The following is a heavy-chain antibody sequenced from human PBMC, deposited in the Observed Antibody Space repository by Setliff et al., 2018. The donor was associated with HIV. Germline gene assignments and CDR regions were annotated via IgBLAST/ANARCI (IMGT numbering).Heavy chain of an antibody. D-gene: IGHD2-21*02. V-gene: IGHV1-8*03. J-gene: IGHJ4*02. CDR3: ARDIGLSN. Sequence: ASVKVSCKASGYTFTNYDINWVRQATGQGLEWMGWMNPDSGNTGYAQKFQGRVTITRDTSICTAYMELSSLRSEDTAVYYCARDIGLSNWGQGTLVTVSS. CDR1: GYTFTNYD. CDR2: MNPDSGNT.